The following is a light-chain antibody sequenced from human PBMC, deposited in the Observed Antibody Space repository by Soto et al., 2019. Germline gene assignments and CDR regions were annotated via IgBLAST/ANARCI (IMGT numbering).Light chain of an antibody. Sequence: QSVLTQPPSVSGAPGQRVTISCTGSSSNIGAGYDVHWYQQLPGTAPKLPIYGNSNRPSGVPDRFSGSKSGTSASLAITGLQAEDEADYCCQSYDSSLSGFYVFGTGTKLTVL. CDR2: GNS. J-gene: IGLJ1*01. V-gene: IGLV1-40*01. CDR1: SSNIGAGYD. CDR3: QSYDSSLSGFYV.